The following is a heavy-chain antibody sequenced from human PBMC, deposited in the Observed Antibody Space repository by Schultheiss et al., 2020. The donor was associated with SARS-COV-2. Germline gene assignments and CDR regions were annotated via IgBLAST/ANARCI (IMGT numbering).Heavy chain of an antibody. J-gene: IGHJ5*02. CDR3: ARSIAAAGLSWFDP. V-gene: IGHV1-2*06. D-gene: IGHD6-13*01. CDR2: INPNSGGT. Sequence: GESLKISCKASGYTFTGYYMHWVRQAPGQGLEWMGRINPNSGGTNYAQKFQGRVTMTRDTSISTAYMELSRLRSDDTAVYYCARSIAAAGLSWFDPWGQGTLVTVSS. CDR1: GYTFTGYY.